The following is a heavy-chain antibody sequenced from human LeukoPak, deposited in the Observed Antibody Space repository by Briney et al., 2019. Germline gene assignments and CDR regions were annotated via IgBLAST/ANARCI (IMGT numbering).Heavy chain of an antibody. CDR2: INHSGST. D-gene: IGHD1-26*01. CDR3: ARGGVGATGFDY. J-gene: IGHJ4*02. V-gene: IGHV4-34*01. CDR1: GGSFSGYY. Sequence: KPSETLSLTCAVYGGSFSGYYWSWIRHPPGKGLEWIGEINHSGSTNYNPSLKSRVTISVDTSKNQFSLKLSSVTAADTAVYYCARGGVGATGFDYWGQGTLVTVSS.